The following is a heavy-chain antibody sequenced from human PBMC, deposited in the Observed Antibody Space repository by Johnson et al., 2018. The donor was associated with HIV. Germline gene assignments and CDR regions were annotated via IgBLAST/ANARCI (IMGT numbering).Heavy chain of an antibody. V-gene: IGHV3-48*04. J-gene: IGHJ3*02. D-gene: IGHD1-1*01. CDR2: ISSSGSTI. CDR3: ARGDGYRRAFDI. Sequence: EVQLVESGGGLVQPGGSLRLSCAASGFTFSSYWMSWVRQAPGKGLEWVSNISSSGSTIYYADSVKGRFTISRDNAKNSLYLQMNSLRAEDTAVYYCARGDGYRRAFDIWGQGTMVTVSS. CDR1: GFTFSSYW.